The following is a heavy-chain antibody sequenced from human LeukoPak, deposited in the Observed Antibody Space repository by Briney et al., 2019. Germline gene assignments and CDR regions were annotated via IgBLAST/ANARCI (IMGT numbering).Heavy chain of an antibody. D-gene: IGHD3-3*01. CDR2: ISSSSSYI. V-gene: IGHV3-21*01. CDR1: GFTFSSYS. Sequence: GGSLRLSCAASGFTFSSYSMTWVRQAPGKGLEWVSSISSSSSYIYYADSVKGRFTISRDNAKNSLYLQMNSLRAEDTAVYYCARDITYDFWSGYYTQGYGMDVWGQGTTVTVSS. CDR3: ARDITYDFWSGYYTQGYGMDV. J-gene: IGHJ6*02.